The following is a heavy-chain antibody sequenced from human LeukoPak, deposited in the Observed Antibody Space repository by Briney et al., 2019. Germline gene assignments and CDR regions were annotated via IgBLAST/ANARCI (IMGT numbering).Heavy chain of an antibody. Sequence: SETLSLTCTVSGVSFSTYYWSWIRQPPGKGLEWIGYIYTTGSTSYNPSLKSRVTISVDTSKRQFSLKLNSVTAADTAMYFCARERYDFWSFDFWGQGAMVTVSS. V-gene: IGHV4-4*09. J-gene: IGHJ4*02. CDR2: IYTTGST. D-gene: IGHD3-3*01. CDR1: GVSFSTYY. CDR3: ARERYDFWSFDF.